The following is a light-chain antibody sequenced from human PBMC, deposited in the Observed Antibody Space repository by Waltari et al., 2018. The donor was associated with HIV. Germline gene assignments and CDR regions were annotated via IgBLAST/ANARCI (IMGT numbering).Light chain of an antibody. CDR3: SSYAATTTIV. Sequence: QSVLTQPASVSGSPGQSITISCTGTNSDIGAYDYVSWYQQHPGKAPKLLIYEVTIRSPGISFRFSCSKSGNTASLTISGLQAEDEAHYYCSSYAATTTIVFGGGTRLTVL. CDR1: NSDIGAYDY. V-gene: IGLV2-14*01. J-gene: IGLJ3*02. CDR2: EVT.